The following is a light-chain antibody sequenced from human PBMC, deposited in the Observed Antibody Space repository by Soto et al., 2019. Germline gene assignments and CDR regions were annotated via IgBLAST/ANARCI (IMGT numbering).Light chain of an antibody. J-gene: IGKJ2*01. CDR3: LQNNSNPWA. CDR2: AAS. Sequence: DIQMTQSPSSLSASVGDRVTITCRASQVISSDLGWYQQKPGKAPKVLIYAASSLQSGVPSRFSGSGSGTEFTLTISTLQPEDTATYYCLQNNSNPWAFGQGTKLDIK. CDR1: QVISSD. V-gene: IGKV1-17*01.